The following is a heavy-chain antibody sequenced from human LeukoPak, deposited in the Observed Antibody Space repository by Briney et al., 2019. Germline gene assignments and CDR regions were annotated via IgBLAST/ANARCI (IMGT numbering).Heavy chain of an antibody. V-gene: IGHV3-23*01. CDR2: LSPSGGIT. J-gene: IGHJ4*02. D-gene: IGHD3-10*02. Sequence: PGGSLRLSCAASGFTFSRYAMHWVRQAPGKGLEWVSALSPSGGITYYEDSVKGRFTISRDNSKNTLYLQMNSLRAEDTAVYYCAKGVNYFVLEYWGQGTLVTISS. CDR3: AKGVNYFVLEY. CDR1: GFTFSRYA.